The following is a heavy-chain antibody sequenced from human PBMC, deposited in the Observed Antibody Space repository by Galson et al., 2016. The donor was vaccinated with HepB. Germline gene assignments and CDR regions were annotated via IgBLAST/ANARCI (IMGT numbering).Heavy chain of an antibody. CDR3: VRPYSSRGPPGLMDV. D-gene: IGHD6-13*01. V-gene: IGHV4-39*01. Sequence: ETLSLTCTVSGDSIVSTYYWGWIRQPPGKGLEWIGVIYYPGTAYYNPSLRSRATISVDTSMNQFSLRLTSVTAADTAVYYCVRPYSSRGPPGLMDVWGQGTTVTVSS. J-gene: IGHJ6*02. CDR1: GDSIVSTYY. CDR2: IYYPGTA.